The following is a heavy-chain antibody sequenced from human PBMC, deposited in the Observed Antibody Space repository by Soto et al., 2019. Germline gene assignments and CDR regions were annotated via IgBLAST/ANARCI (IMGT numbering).Heavy chain of an antibody. CDR2: FHANSGTT. J-gene: IGHJ4*02. Sequence: QVQVVQSGTEVKKPGASVKVSCRASGYTFSDYYMHWIRQAPGQGPEWMGGFHANSGTTNYAQNFQGRVTLTRDTSISTAYMELSRLTSDDTAVYFCARGGVTIFGVVDYWGQGTQVTVSS. V-gene: IGHV1-2*02. CDR3: ARGGVTIFGVVDY. CDR1: GYTFSDYY. D-gene: IGHD3-3*01.